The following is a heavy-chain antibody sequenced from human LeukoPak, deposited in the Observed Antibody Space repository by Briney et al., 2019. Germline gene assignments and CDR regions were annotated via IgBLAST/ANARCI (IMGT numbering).Heavy chain of an antibody. CDR2: ISYDGSNK. D-gene: IGHD6-19*01. Sequence: GRSLRLSCAASGFTFSSYAMHWVRQAPGKGLEWVAVISYDGSNKYYADSVKGRFTISRDNSKNTLYQQMNSLRAEDTAVYYCAGDPVAGPDYWGQGTLVTVSS. J-gene: IGHJ4*02. V-gene: IGHV3-30-3*01. CDR3: AGDPVAGPDY. CDR1: GFTFSSYA.